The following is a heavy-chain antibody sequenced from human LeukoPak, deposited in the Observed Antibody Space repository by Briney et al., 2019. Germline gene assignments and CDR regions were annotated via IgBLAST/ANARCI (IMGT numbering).Heavy chain of an antibody. V-gene: IGHV3-11*01. CDR3: AGHARGSYLVH. CDR2: INSLSPRAI. Sequence: GGSLRLSCAASGFTFSDYYMSWIRQAPGKGLEWVSLINSLSPRAISYGDSVKGRFTTSRDDATNSLFLQMNSLKVEDTAIYYCAGHARGSYLVHWGQGILVTVSS. J-gene: IGHJ4*02. D-gene: IGHD6-6*01. CDR1: GFTFSDYY.